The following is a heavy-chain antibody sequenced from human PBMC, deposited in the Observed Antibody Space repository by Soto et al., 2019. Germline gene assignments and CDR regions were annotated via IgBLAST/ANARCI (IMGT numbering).Heavy chain of an antibody. CDR1: GGSISSGYYY. CDR2: IYYSGNT. J-gene: IGHJ4*02. CDR3: ARRGGGDYLFDS. V-gene: IGHV4-30-4*01. D-gene: IGHD4-17*01. Sequence: LSLTCSVSGGSISSGYYYWSWIRQPPGKGLEWIGNIYYSGNTYYNPSLKSRLIISIDTSKNQFSLKLTSITAADTAIYFCARRGGGDYLFDSWGQGILVTVSS.